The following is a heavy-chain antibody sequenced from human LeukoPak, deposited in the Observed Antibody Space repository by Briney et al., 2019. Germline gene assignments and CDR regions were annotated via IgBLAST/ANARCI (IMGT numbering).Heavy chain of an antibody. Sequence: PGGSLRLSCAASGFTFSNYALHWVRQAPGKGLEWVAMISYDGSNKYYADSVKGRFTISRDNSNNTLFLQMSSLRLEDTAVYYCVRDHLFFDYWGQGTLVTVSS. CDR3: VRDHLFFDY. V-gene: IGHV3-30-3*01. CDR1: GFTFSNYA. CDR2: ISYDGSNK. J-gene: IGHJ4*02.